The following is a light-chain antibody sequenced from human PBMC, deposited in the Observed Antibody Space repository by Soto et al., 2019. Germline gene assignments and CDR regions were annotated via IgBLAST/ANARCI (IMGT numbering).Light chain of an antibody. V-gene: IGLV2-14*03. CDR1: SSDIGGYNY. Sequence: QSALTQSASVSGSPGQSITISCTGTSSDIGGYNYVSWYQQHPGKAPKLMIYDVTNRPSVVSDRFSGSKSGITASLTISGHQPEDEADYYCSSYSSSSPPGVFGGGTKLTVL. CDR2: DVT. J-gene: IGLJ3*02. CDR3: SSYSSSSPPGV.